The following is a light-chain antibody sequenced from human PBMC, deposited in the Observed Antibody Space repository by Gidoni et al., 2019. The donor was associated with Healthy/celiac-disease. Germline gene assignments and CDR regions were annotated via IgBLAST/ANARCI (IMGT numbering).Light chain of an antibody. CDR3: QQYGSSRIT. CDR1: QSVSSSY. J-gene: IGKJ5*01. CDR2: GAS. V-gene: IGKV3-20*01. Sequence: EIVLPQSPGTLSLSPGERATLSCRASQSVSSSYLAWYQQKPGQAPRLLIYGASSRATGIPDRFSGSGSGTDFTLTISRLEPEDFAVYYCQQYGSSRITFXQXTRLEIK.